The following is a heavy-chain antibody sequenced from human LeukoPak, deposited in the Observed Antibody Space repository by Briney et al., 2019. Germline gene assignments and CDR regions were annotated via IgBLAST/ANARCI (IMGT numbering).Heavy chain of an antibody. J-gene: IGHJ4*02. CDR2: ISGNGGTT. CDR3: AKIAIYYDSSRDY. Sequence: GGSLRLSCAAAGFTFSSYAMSWVRQAPGKGLEWVSGISGNGGTTYYADSVKGRFTISRDNSKNTLYLHMDSLRAEDTAVYYCAKIAIYYDSSRDYWGQGTLVIVSS. D-gene: IGHD3-22*01. CDR1: GFTFSSYA. V-gene: IGHV3-23*01.